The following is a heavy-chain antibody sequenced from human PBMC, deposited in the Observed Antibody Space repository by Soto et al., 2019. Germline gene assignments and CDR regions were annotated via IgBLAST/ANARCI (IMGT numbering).Heavy chain of an antibody. CDR2: ILSDGSKQ. J-gene: IGHJ3*02. CDR1: RFTFSYYA. Sequence: QVQLVESGGGVVQPGRSLRLSCAASRFTFSYYAMHWIRQAPGKGLEWVAVILSDGSKQYYAESVKGRFTISTDNSKSTLYLQMNSLRVEDTAVYYCVRTRAVAGPDSLDMWGQGTMVTVSS. V-gene: IGHV3-30-3*01. D-gene: IGHD6-19*01. CDR3: VRTRAVAGPDSLDM.